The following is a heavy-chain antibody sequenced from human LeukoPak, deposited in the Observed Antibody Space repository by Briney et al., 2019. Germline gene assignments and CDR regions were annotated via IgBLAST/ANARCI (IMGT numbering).Heavy chain of an antibody. Sequence: ASVKVSCKASGYTFTSYGISWVRQAPGQGLGWMGWISLYNGNIHYAEKLQGRITLAADTSTSTAYMELRSLRSDDTAVYYCARTQDVTYYYYYMDVWGKGTTVTISS. J-gene: IGHJ6*03. V-gene: IGHV1-18*01. CDR2: ISLYNGNI. CDR3: ARTQDVTYYYYYMDV. CDR1: GYTFTSYG. D-gene: IGHD2-21*02.